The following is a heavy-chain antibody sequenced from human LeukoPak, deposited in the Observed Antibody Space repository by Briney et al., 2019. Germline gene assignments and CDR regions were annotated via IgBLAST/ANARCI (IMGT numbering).Heavy chain of an antibody. V-gene: IGHV3-21*01. CDR2: ISSGSTYI. J-gene: IGHJ4*02. Sequence: GGSLRLSCAASVFTFSDYSMNWVRQAPGKGLEWVSCISSGSTYIFYADSVRGRFAISRDNAKNSLYLQMNSLRAEDTAVHYCPRENHGSFEYWGPGSLVTVSS. CDR3: PRENHGSFEY. CDR1: VFTFSDYS. D-gene: IGHD1-14*01.